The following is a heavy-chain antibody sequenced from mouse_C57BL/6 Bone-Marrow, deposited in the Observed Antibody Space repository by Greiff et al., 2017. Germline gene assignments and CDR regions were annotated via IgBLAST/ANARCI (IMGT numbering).Heavy chain of an antibody. CDR1: GYAFSSSW. CDR3: ARPFFAY. CDR2: IYPGDGDT. J-gene: IGHJ3*01. Sequence: QVQLQQSGPELVKPGASVKISCKASGYAFSSSWMNWVKQRPGKGLEWIGRIYPGDGDTNYNGKFKGKATLTADKPSSTAYMQLSSLTSEDSAVYFCARPFFAYWGQGTLVTVSA. V-gene: IGHV1-82*01.